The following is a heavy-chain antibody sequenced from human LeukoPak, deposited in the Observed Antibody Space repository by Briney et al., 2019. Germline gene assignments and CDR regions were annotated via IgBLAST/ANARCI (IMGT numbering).Heavy chain of an antibody. CDR3: ARAGSSGFGIGMDV. D-gene: IGHD6-19*01. J-gene: IGHJ6*02. CDR2: INPNSGGT. CDR1: GYTFTGYY. Sequence: ASVKVSCKASGYTFTGYYMHWVRQAPGQGLEWMGWINPNSGGTNYAQKFQGRVTMTRDTSISTAYMELSRLRSDDTAVYYCARAGSSGFGIGMDVWGQGTTVTVSS. V-gene: IGHV1-2*02.